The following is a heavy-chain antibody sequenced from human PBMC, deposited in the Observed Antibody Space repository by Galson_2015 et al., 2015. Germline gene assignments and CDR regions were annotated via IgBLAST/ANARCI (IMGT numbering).Heavy chain of an antibody. D-gene: IGHD2-21*01. CDR3: ARAGQHSFPYYYYGMDV. CDR2: MNPNSGNT. V-gene: IGHV1-8*01. CDR1: GYTFTSYD. J-gene: IGHJ6*02. Sequence: QSGAEVKKPGASVKVSCKASGYTFTSYDINWVRQATGQGLEWMGWMNPNSGNTGYAQKFQGRVTMTRNTPISTAYMELSSLRSEDTAVYYCARAGQHSFPYYYYGMDVWGQGTTVTVSS.